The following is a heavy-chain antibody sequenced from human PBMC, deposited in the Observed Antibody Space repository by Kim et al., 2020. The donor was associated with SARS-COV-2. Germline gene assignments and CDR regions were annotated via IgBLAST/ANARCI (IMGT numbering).Heavy chain of an antibody. V-gene: IGHV3-7*04. D-gene: IGHD4-17*01. J-gene: IGHJ4*02. CDR3: ARVYGDYDYYFDY. Sequence: YVDSVKGRFTLSRAHAKNSLYLQMNRLRAEDTAVYYCARVYGDYDYYFDYWGQGTLVTVSS.